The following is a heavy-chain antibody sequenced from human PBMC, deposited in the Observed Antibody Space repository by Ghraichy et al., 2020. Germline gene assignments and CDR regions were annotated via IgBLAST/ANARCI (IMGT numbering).Heavy chain of an antibody. D-gene: IGHD1-7*01. V-gene: IGHV4-38-2*02. CDR2: IYHSGST. J-gene: IGHJ4*02. CDR3: ASSNYVTLFDY. CDR1: GYSISSGYY. Sequence: GSLRLSCTVSGYSISSGYYWGWIRQPPGKGLEWIGSIYHSGSTYYNPSLKSRVTISVDTSKNQFSLKLSSVTAADTAVYYCASSNYVTLFDYWGQGTLVTVSS.